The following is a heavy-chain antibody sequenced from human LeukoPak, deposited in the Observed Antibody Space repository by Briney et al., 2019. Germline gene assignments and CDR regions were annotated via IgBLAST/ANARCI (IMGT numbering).Heavy chain of an antibody. J-gene: IGHJ4*02. D-gene: IGHD6-13*01. V-gene: IGHV4-30-2*01. CDR1: GDSITSIGSS. CDR3: ARDFIAQSLIPAY. CDR2: IYHSGGA. Sequence: SQTLSLTCAVSGDSITSIGSSWSWIRQPLGKGLEWIGYIYHSGGAYYNPSLKSRVTISLDRSSNQFSLKLNSVTAADTAVYYCARDFIAQSLIPAYWGQGTLVSVSS.